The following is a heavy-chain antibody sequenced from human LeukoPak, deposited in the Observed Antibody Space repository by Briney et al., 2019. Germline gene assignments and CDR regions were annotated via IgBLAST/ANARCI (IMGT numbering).Heavy chain of an antibody. J-gene: IGHJ5*02. CDR3: TRTTPLYDFWSGYPTNP. D-gene: IGHD3-3*01. CDR1: GFTFGDYT. V-gene: IGHV3-49*04. CDR2: IRSKAYGGTT. Sequence: GGSLRLSCTASGFTFGDYTMTWVRQAPGKGLEWVGFIRSKAYGGTTEYAASVKGRFTISRDDSISIAYLQMNSLKTEDTAVYYCTRTTPLYDFWSGYPTNPWGQGTLVTVSS.